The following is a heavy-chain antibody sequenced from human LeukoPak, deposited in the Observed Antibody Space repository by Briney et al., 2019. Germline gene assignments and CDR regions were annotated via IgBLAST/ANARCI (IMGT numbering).Heavy chain of an antibody. J-gene: IGHJ4*02. Sequence: GGSLRLSCAASGFTFNNYWMSWVRQAPGKGLEWVANIKQDGTEKYYVDSVKGRFTISRDNAKNSLYLQMNSLRAEDTAVYYCARDMDHDYDDYGFDYWGQGTPVTVSS. CDR3: ARDMDHDYDDYGFDY. CDR1: GFTFNNYW. V-gene: IGHV3-7*01. D-gene: IGHD4-17*01. CDR2: IKQDGTEK.